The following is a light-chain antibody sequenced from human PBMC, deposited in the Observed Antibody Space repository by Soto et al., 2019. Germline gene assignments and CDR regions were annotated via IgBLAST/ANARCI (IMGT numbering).Light chain of an antibody. V-gene: IGKV3-15*01. Sequence: IVMTQSPATLSVSPGEGATLSCRASQSVSSNLAWYQQKPGQAPRLLIYGASNRATGIPARFSGSGSGTEFSLPISSLQSEDFGVYYCQHYNNWPPWTFGQGTKVDI. CDR3: QHYNNWPPWT. CDR2: GAS. CDR1: QSVSSN. J-gene: IGKJ1*01.